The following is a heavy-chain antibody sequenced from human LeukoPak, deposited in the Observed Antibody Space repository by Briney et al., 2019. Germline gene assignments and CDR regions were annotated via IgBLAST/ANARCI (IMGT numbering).Heavy chain of an antibody. V-gene: IGHV3-21*01. J-gene: IGHJ4*02. Sequence: GGSLRLSCAASGFMFSDYSMNWVRQAPGKGLEWVSSVSSGTTYIHYADSVKGRFTMSRDNAKNSLFLQMNSLRAEDTAAYYCARGIVGTTETTFDYWGQGTLVTVSS. CDR2: VSSGTTYI. D-gene: IGHD1-26*01. CDR1: GFMFSDYS. CDR3: ARGIVGTTETTFDY.